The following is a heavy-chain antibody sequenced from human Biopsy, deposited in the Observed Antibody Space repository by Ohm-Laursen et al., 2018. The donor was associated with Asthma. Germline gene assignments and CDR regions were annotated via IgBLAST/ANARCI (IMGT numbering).Heavy chain of an antibody. J-gene: IGHJ4*02. CDR2: IYYSAST. V-gene: IGHV4-31*02. Sequence: TLSLTWTVSSCSITSGGYYWTWIRQHPGKGLAWIGFIYYSASTYYNTSLKSRVSISIDTSKNQYSLKLSSVTAADTAVYYCARAQDYYDSRGYYRSFDYWGQGTLVTVSS. CDR3: ARAQDYYDSRGYYRSFDY. CDR1: SCSITSGGYY. D-gene: IGHD3-22*01.